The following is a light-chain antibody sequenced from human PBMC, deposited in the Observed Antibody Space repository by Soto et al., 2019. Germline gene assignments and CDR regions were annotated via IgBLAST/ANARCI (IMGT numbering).Light chain of an antibody. CDR3: QQTYRTLT. CDR1: QDITNF. J-gene: IGKJ3*01. V-gene: IGKV1-39*01. Sequence: DIQMTQSPSSLSASIGDRVTITCRASQDITNFLNWYQQKPGKAPKLLIYGASNLQSGVPSRFSGSGSGTDFTLTISSLQPEDFATYYCQQTYRTLTFAPGTKVDSK. CDR2: GAS.